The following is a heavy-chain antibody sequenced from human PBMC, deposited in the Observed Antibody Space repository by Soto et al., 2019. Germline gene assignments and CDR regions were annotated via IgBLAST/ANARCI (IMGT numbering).Heavy chain of an antibody. D-gene: IGHD5-18*01. CDR2: IYYSGST. J-gene: IGHJ4*02. CDR3: ARHRYSYGVYYFDY. V-gene: IGHV4-59*08. Sequence: SETLSLTCIVSGGSISNYYLSWIRQTPGKGLEWIGYIYYSGSTNYNPSLTSRVTISVDTSKNQFSLKLSSVTAADTAVYYCARHRYSYGVYYFDYWGQGTLVTVSS. CDR1: GGSISNYY.